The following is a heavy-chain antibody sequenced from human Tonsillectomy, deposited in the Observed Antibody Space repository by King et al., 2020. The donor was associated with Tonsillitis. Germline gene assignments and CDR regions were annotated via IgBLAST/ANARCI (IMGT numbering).Heavy chain of an antibody. CDR2: ILTSGSS. V-gene: IGHV4-61*02. CDR3: AREISGSPTYGSAFDI. J-gene: IGHJ3*02. Sequence: HVQLQESVPGLMKPSQTLSLTCTVSGGSISSGSHYWSWIRQPPGKEVEWLGCILTSGSSNTNPSLNGRVTMSVDTSKNQLSLILSSVTAADTAVYYCAREISGSPTYGSAFDIWGQGTMVTVSP. CDR1: GGSISSGSHY. D-gene: IGHD1-26*01.